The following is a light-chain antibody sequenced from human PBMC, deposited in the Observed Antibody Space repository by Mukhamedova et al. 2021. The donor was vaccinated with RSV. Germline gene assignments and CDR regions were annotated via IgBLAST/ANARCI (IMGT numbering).Light chain of an antibody. V-gene: IGKV3-20*01. CDR2: AAS. CDR3: QHYGSSPPAYT. Sequence: VLIYAASSRVTGIPDRFSGSGSGTDFTLTISRLETEDFAVYFCQHYGSSPPAYTFGQGTKLVIK. J-gene: IGKJ2*01.